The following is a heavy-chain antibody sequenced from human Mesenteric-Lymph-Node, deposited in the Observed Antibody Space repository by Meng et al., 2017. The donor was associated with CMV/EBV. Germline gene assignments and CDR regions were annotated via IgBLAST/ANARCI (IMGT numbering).Heavy chain of an antibody. J-gene: IGHJ6*02. Sequence: GGSLRLSCAASGFTFSTYWMSWVRQAPGKGLEWVANIKQDGSERYYVDSLKGRFTTSRDNAKNSLYLQMNSLRAEDTAVYYCARVIPQLNYDFWSGEDYYYYYGMDVWGQGTTVTVSS. CDR3: ARVIPQLNYDFWSGEDYYYYYGMDV. CDR1: GFTFSTYW. D-gene: IGHD3-3*01. V-gene: IGHV3-7*01. CDR2: IKQDGSER.